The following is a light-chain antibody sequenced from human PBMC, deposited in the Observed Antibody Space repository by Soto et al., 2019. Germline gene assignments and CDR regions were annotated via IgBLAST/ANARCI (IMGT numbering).Light chain of an antibody. Sequence: TQMTQSPSSLSASVGDRVTIPCRASQSISSYLNWYQQKPGKAPKLLIYAASSLQSGVPSRFSGSGSGTDFTLTISSLQPEDFATYYCQQSYSTPITFGQGTRLEIK. CDR1: QSISSY. CDR2: AAS. J-gene: IGKJ5*01. CDR3: QQSYSTPIT. V-gene: IGKV1-39*01.